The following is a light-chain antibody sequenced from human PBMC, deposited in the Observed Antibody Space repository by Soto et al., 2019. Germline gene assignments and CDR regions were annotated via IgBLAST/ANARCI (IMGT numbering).Light chain of an antibody. J-gene: IGKJ4*01. V-gene: IGKV4-1*01. CDR2: WAS. Sequence: DVVVTQSPVSLAVSLGERATINCKSSQSLLYSPDNKNYLAWYQQKQGQPPKLLIYWASTRASGVPARFNGSGSGTDFTRTITSLQADDVALYYCHQYYSLPLTFGGGTKVET. CDR1: QSLLYSPDNKNY. CDR3: HQYYSLPLT.